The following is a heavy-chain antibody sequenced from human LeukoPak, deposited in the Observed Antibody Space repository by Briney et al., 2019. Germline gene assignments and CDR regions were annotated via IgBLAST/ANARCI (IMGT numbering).Heavy chain of an antibody. Sequence: GGSLRLSCEVSGFTFSSFWMNWVRQAPGKGLEWVANINQDGSEKYYIDSVKGRFTISRDNAKNSLYLQMNSLRAEDTAVYYCVKSTGWYSSSWYLTYWGQGTLVTVSS. D-gene: IGHD6-13*01. CDR2: INQDGSEK. CDR1: GFTFSSFW. CDR3: VKSTGWYSSSWYLTY. J-gene: IGHJ4*02. V-gene: IGHV3-7*01.